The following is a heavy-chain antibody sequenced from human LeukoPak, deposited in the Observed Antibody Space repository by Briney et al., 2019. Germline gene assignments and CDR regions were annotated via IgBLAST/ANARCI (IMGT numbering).Heavy chain of an antibody. D-gene: IGHD2-21*01. CDR3: ARGFLYYFDY. CDR1: GGSISSGDYY. Sequence: SQTLSLTCTVSGGSISSGDYYWSWLRQPPGKGLEWIGYIYYSGSTYCNPSLKSRVTISVDTSKNQFSLKLSSVTAADTAVYYCARGFLYYFDYWGQGTLVTVSS. CDR2: IYYSGST. J-gene: IGHJ4*02. V-gene: IGHV4-30-4*01.